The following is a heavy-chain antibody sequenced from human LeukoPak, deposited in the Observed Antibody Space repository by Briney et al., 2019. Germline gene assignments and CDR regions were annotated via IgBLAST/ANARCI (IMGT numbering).Heavy chain of an antibody. CDR1: GGSFSGYY. CDR2: INHSGST. CDR3: ARAYDFWSGYPGY. Sequence: PSKTLSLTCAVYGGSFSGYYWSWIRQPPGKGLEWIGEINHSGSTNYNPSLKSRVTISVDTSKNQFSLKLSSVTAADTAVYYCARAYDFWSGYPGYWGQGTLVTVSS. J-gene: IGHJ4*02. D-gene: IGHD3-3*01. V-gene: IGHV4-34*01.